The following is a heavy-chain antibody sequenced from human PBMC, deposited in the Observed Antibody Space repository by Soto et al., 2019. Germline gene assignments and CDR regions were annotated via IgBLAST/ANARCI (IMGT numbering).Heavy chain of an antibody. Sequence: QVQLQESGPGLVKPSQTLSLTCTVSGGSISSGGYYWSWIRQHPGKGLEWIGYIYYSGRTYYNPSLKSRVTISVDTSKNQFSLKLSSVTAADTAVYYCAREPDPEVVVITFGAFDIWGQGTMVTVSS. J-gene: IGHJ3*02. CDR2: IYYSGRT. CDR1: GGSISSGGYY. D-gene: IGHD3-22*01. CDR3: AREPDPEVVVITFGAFDI. V-gene: IGHV4-31*03.